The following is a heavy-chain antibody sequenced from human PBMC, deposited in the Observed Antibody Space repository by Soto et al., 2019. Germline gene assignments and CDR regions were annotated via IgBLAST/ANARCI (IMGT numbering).Heavy chain of an antibody. Sequence: PGGSLTLSCAASGFTFSSYAINWVRQAPGKGMEWVAGGSGSGGSTYYADSVKGRFTISRDNSKNTLYLQMNSLRDEDTAVYYCARDPLAWGYYDSSGPFDYWGQGTLVTVSS. V-gene: IGHV3-23*01. CDR2: GSGSGGST. D-gene: IGHD3-22*01. CDR1: GFTFSSYA. J-gene: IGHJ4*02. CDR3: ARDPLAWGYYDSSGPFDY.